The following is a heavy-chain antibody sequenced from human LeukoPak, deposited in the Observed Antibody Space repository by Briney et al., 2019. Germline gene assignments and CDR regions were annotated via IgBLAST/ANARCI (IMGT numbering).Heavy chain of an antibody. CDR3: AREGRHSEGYYYYMDV. J-gene: IGHJ6*03. CDR1: GFTFSSYE. D-gene: IGHD2-15*01. Sequence: GGSLRLSCAASGFTFSSYEMNWVRQAPGKGLEWVSYISSSGSTIYYADSVKGRFTISRDNAKNSLYLQMNSLRAEDTAVYYCAREGRHSEGYYYYMDVWGKGTTVTISS. V-gene: IGHV3-48*03. CDR2: ISSSGSTI.